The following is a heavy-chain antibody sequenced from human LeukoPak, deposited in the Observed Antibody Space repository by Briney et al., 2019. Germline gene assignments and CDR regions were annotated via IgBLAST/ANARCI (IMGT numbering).Heavy chain of an antibody. CDR2: IYPGDSDT. D-gene: IGHD6-13*01. J-gene: IGHJ4*02. CDR1: GYSFTSYW. CDR3: ARLLVIAAAGSGTYYFDY. Sequence: GESLKISCKGSGYSFTSYWIGWVRRMPGKGLEWMGIIYPGDSDTRYSPSFQGQVTISADKSISTAYLQWSSLKASDTAMYYCARLLVIAAAGSGTYYFDYWGQGTLVTVSS. V-gene: IGHV5-51*01.